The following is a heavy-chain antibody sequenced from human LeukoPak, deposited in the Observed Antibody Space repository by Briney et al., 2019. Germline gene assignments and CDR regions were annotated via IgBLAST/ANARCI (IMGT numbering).Heavy chain of an antibody. CDR2: MYDSGRF. CDR3: ARLRDLHYFDL. V-gene: IGHV4-59*08. CDR1: GASISNYY. J-gene: IGHJ2*01. Sequence: SETLSLTCTVSGASISNYYWSWIRQSPGKGLEFIGYMYDSGRFNYSPSLKSRVTMSLDTSENHCSLNLTSVTAADTAVYYCARLRDLHYFDLWGRGTLVTVSS.